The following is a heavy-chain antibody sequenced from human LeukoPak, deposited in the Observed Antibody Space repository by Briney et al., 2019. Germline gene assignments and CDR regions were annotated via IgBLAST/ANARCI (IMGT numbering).Heavy chain of an antibody. V-gene: IGHV1-8*01. CDR3: ASGTDS. CDR2: MNPNSGNT. CDR1: GYTVTNYD. Sequence: ASVKVSCKAAGYTVTNYDINWVRQATGQGLEWMGWMNPNSGNTVYAQKFQGRVTMTRNTSITTAYMELSSLRSADTALYYSASGTDSWGQGTLVTVSS. J-gene: IGHJ4*02.